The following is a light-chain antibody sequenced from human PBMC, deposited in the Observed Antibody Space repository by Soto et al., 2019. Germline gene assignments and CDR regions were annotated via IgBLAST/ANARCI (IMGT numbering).Light chain of an antibody. V-gene: IGKV1-39*01. CDR2: LAS. J-gene: IGKJ4*01. CDR3: QQSYSTPLT. CDR1: QSIGTY. Sequence: IQITQSPSSLSVYVGARVTITCRASQSIGTYLYWYQQKPGEAHKLMIYLASNLQSGVPSRFSGSGSGTDCTLTISSLQPEDVPTYYCQQSYSTPLTLAGGTKVDIK.